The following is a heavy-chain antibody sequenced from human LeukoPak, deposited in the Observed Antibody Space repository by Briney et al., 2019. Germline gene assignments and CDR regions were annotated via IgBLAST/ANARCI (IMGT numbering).Heavy chain of an antibody. D-gene: IGHD3-16*02. CDR2: IYYSGST. J-gene: IGHJ3*02. CDR3: ARDLTTFGGVIVPYAFDI. CDR1: GGSISSSSYY. V-gene: IGHV4-39*07. Sequence: SETLSLTRTVSGGSISSSSYYWGWIRQPPGKGLEWIGSIYYSGSTYYNPSLKSRVTISVDTSKNQFSLKLSSVTAADTAVYYCARDLTTFGGVIVPYAFDIWGQGTMVTVSS.